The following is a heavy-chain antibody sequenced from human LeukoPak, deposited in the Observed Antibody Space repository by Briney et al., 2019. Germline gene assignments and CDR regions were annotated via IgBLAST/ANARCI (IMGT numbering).Heavy chain of an antibody. CDR1: GFIVSSNY. CDR3: ARIHGDYAYWVDV. V-gene: IGHV3-53*01. J-gene: IGHJ6*02. D-gene: IGHD4-17*01. Sequence: GGSLRLSCAASGFIVSSNYMSWVRQAPGKGLEWVSVIYSDISTYYADSVKGRFTISRDKSKNTLYLQMNSLRVEDTAMHYCARIHGDYAYWVDVWGQGTTVTVSS. CDR2: IYSDIST.